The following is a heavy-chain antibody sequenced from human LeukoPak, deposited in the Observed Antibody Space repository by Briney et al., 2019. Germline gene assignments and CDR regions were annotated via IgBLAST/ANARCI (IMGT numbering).Heavy chain of an antibody. CDR3: ASWAGAAFGSFYFDY. D-gene: IGHD3-16*01. V-gene: IGHV1-2*02. J-gene: IGHJ4*02. CDR1: GYTFTGYY. CDR2: INPNSGGT. Sequence: ASVKVSCKASGYTFTGYYMHWVRQAPGQGLEWMGWINPNSGGTNYAQKFQGRVTMTRDTSISTAYMELSRLRSDDTAVYYCASWAGAAFGSFYFDYWGQGTLVTVSS.